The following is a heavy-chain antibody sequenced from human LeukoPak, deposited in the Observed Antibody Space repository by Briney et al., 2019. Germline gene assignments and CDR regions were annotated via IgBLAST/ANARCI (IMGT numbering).Heavy chain of an antibody. CDR3: AKDVSVYCSSTSCYYY. Sequence: GGSLRLSCAASGFSFSSYAMSWVRQAPGKGLEWVSAISGSAGSTYYADSVKGRFTISRDNSKSTPYLQMNSLRAEDTAVYYCAKDVSVYCSSTSCYYYWGQGTLVTVSS. J-gene: IGHJ4*02. V-gene: IGHV3-23*01. D-gene: IGHD2-2*01. CDR1: GFSFSSYA. CDR2: ISGSAGST.